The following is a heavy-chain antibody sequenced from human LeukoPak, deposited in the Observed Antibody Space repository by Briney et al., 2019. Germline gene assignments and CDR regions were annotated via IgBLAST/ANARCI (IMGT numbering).Heavy chain of an antibody. CDR2: IKQDGSEK. J-gene: IGHJ4*02. V-gene: IGHV3-7*01. Sequence: GGSLRLSCAASGFTFSSYWMSWVRQAPGKGLEWVANIKQDGSEKYYVDSVKGRFTISRDNAKNSVFLQMNSLRGEDTAVYYCVRDLGGRSGHWGQGTLVTVSS. CDR3: VRDLGGRSGH. CDR1: GFTFSSYW. D-gene: IGHD1-26*01.